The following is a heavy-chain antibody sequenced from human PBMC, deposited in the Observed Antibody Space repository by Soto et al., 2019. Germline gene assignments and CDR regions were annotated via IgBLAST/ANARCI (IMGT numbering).Heavy chain of an antibody. CDR2: INHSGTT. CDR3: ARDQGYNYYYGMDV. CDR1: GGPFNGYY. V-gene: IGHV4-34*01. J-gene: IGHJ6*02. Sequence: SETLSLTCAVYGGPFNGYYWTWIRQFPGKGLEWIGEINHSGTTNYNPSLKSRVTISVDTSKNQFSLKLSSVTAADTAVYYCARDQGYNYYYGMDVWGQGTTVTVSS. D-gene: IGHD3-16*02.